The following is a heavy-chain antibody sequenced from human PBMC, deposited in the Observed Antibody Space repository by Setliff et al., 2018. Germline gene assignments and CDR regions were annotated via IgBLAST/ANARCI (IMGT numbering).Heavy chain of an antibody. V-gene: IGHV4-34*01. D-gene: IGHD5-18*01. Sequence: PSETLSLTCAVYGGSFSGYYWSWIRQPPGKGLEWIGEINHSGSTNYNPSLKSRVTISVDTSKNQFSLKLSSVTAADTAVYYCARDRTQLWVPRYFDYWGQGTLVTVSS. CDR2: INHSGST. CDR3: ARDRTQLWVPRYFDY. J-gene: IGHJ4*02. CDR1: GGSFSGYY.